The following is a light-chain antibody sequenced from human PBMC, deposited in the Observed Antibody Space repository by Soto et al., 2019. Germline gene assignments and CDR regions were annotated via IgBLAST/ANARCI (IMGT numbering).Light chain of an antibody. CDR1: RSISNY. Sequence: DIQMTQSPSSLSASVGDAVSLTCRASRSISNYLNWYQQKPGRAPKLLISGASSLQRGVPSRFSGSGSGTTFTLTITSLQPDDFAIYFCQQSYTAPYTFXPGTKVDIK. J-gene: IGKJ3*01. CDR3: QQSYTAPYT. CDR2: GAS. V-gene: IGKV1-39*01.